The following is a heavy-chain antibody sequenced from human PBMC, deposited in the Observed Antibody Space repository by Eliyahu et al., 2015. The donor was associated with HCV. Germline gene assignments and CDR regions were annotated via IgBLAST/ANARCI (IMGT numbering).Heavy chain of an antibody. CDR2: SSGGGTNA. D-gene: IGHD6-13*01. J-gene: IGHJ4*02. Sequence: EVQLLESGGGLVQPGGSLRLSCXASGFSFSTYGMSWVRQAPGKGLEWVSGSSGGGTNAFYADSVKGRFTISRDTSKNTLYLQMNSLRGEDTAVYYCAKQGSSTWGDFEYWGQGTLVSVSS. CDR3: AKQGSSTWGDFEY. CDR1: GFSFSTYG. V-gene: IGHV3-23*01.